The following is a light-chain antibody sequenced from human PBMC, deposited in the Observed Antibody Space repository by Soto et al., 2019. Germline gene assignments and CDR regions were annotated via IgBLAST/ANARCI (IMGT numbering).Light chain of an antibody. J-gene: IGLJ2*01. Sequence: QSALTQPASVSGSPGQSITISCTGTSSDVGGYNYVSWYQQHPDKAPKLMIYDVSSRPSGVSNRFSGSKSGNTASLTISGLQAEDEADYYCSSYTSISSLLFGGGTKLTVL. CDR1: SSDVGGYNY. CDR2: DVS. V-gene: IGLV2-14*01. CDR3: SSYTSISSLL.